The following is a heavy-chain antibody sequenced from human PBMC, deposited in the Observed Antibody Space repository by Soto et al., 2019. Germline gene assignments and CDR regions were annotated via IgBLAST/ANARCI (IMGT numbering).Heavy chain of an antibody. Sequence: PSETLSLTCTVSGGSISSSSYYWGWIRQPPGKGLEWIGSIYYSGSTYYNPSLKSRVTISVDTSKNQFSLKLNSVTAADTAVYYCARQISGDILTGYFRSDAFDIWGQGTMVTVSS. D-gene: IGHD3-9*01. V-gene: IGHV4-39*01. CDR1: GGSISSSSYY. J-gene: IGHJ3*02. CDR2: IYYSGST. CDR3: ARQISGDILTGYFRSDAFDI.